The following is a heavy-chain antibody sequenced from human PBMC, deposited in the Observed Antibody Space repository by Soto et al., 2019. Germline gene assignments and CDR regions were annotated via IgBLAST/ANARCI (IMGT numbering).Heavy chain of an antibody. CDR3: AHIVVAGLGYYFDY. CDR2: LYWDDDT. CDR1: GFSRSSTRMA. Sequence: QITLKESGPTLVKPTQPLTLTCTFSGFSRSSTRMAVGWIRQPPGKALEWLALLYWDDDTGYSPFLKSRLTIPKDTSKNQLVLTMSNMDPVDTARYYCAHIVVAGLGYYFDYWGQGTLVTVSS. J-gene: IGHJ4*02. V-gene: IGHV2-5*02. D-gene: IGHD6-19*01.